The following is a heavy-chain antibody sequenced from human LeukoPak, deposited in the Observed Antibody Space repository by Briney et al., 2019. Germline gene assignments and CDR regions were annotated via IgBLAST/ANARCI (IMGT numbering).Heavy chain of an antibody. CDR3: ARDYYDSSEDAFDI. CDR2: IYYSGST. J-gene: IGHJ3*02. CDR1: GGSISSYY. Sequence: SETLSLTCTVSGGSISSYYWSWIRQPPGKGLEWIGYIYYSGSTNYNPSLKSRVTISVDTSKNQFSLKLSSVTAADTAVYYCARDYYDSSEDAFDIWGQGTMVTVSS. V-gene: IGHV4-59*01. D-gene: IGHD3-22*01.